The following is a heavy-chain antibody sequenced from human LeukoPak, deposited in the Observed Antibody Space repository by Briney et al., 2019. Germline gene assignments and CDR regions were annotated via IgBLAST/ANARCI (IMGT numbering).Heavy chain of an antibody. CDR2: INHSGST. J-gene: IGHJ3*02. V-gene: IGHV4-34*01. CDR1: GGSFSGYY. CDR3: ARVSASGYRAFDI. Sequence: SETLSLTCAVYGGSFSGYYWSWIRQPPGKGLEWIGEINHSGSTNYNPSLKSRVTISVDTSKNQFSLKLSSVTAADTAVYYCARVSASGYRAFDIWGQGTMVTVSS. D-gene: IGHD5-12*01.